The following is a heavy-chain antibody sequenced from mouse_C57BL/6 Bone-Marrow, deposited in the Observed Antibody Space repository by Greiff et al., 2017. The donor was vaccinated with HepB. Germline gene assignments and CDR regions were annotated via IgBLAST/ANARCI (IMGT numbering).Heavy chain of an antibody. CDR3: TYYSNYWYFDV. V-gene: IGHV14-4*01. J-gene: IGHJ1*03. CDR2: IDPENGDT. Sequence: EVKLMESGAELVRPGASVKLSCTASGFNIKDDYMHWVKQRPEQGLEWIGWIDPENGDTEYASKFQGKATITADTSSNTAYLQLSSLTSEDTAVYYCTYYSNYWYFDVWGTGTTVTVSS. D-gene: IGHD2-5*01. CDR1: GFNIKDDY.